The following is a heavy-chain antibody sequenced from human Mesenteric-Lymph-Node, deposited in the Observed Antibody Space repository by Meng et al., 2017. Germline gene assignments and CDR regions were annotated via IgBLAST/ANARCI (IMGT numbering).Heavy chain of an antibody. V-gene: IGHV1-69*13. J-gene: IGHJ4*02. CDR3: ARGFPPFSFNFDY. D-gene: IGHD3-16*02. CDR1: GGTFSSYA. Sequence: SVKVSCKASGGTFSSYAISWVRQAPGQGLEWMGGIIPIFGTANYAQKFQGRVTITADESTSTAYMELSSLRSGDTAVYYCARGFPPFSFNFDYWDQETLVTVSS. CDR2: IIPIFGTA.